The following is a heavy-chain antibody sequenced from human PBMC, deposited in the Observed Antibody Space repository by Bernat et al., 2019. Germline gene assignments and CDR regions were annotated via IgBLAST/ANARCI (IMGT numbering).Heavy chain of an antibody. Sequence: EVQLLESGGGLVQPGGSLRLSCAASGFTFSSYAMSWVRQAPGKGLEWVSAISGGGGRTYYADSVKGRFTISRDNSKNTLYLQMNSLRAEDTAVYYCAKGRTTAGRCYYYYGMDVWGQGTTVTVSS. CDR3: AKGRTTAGRCYYYYGMDV. CDR1: GFTFSSYA. CDR2: ISGGGGRT. V-gene: IGHV3-23*01. J-gene: IGHJ6*02. D-gene: IGHD6-13*01.